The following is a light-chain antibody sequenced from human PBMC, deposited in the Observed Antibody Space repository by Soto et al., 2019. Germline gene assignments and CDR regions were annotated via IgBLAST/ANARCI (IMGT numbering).Light chain of an antibody. CDR2: GAS. Sequence: EIVMTQSPGTLSVSPGERATLSCGASQSVSSNLAWYQQKPGQAPRLLIYGASTWATGIPASFSGSGSGAEFTLTISSLQSEDFAVYYCQQYNDWPFTFGGGTKVDVK. V-gene: IGKV3-15*01. CDR1: QSVSSN. CDR3: QQYNDWPFT. J-gene: IGKJ4*01.